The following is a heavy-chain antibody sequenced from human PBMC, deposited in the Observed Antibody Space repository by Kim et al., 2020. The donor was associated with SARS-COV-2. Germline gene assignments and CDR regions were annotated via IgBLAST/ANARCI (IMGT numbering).Heavy chain of an antibody. V-gene: IGHV1-46*01. CDR2: INPSGGST. J-gene: IGHJ4*02. CDR3: ARDKTGGNSWYLGY. D-gene: IGHD6-13*01. Sequence: ASVKVSCKASGYTLTSYDMHWVRQAPGQGLEWMGIINPSGGSTTYAQNFQGRVTMTRDTSTSTVYMELSSLRSEDTAVYYCARDKTGGNSWYLGYWGQGTLVTVSS. CDR1: GYTLTSYD.